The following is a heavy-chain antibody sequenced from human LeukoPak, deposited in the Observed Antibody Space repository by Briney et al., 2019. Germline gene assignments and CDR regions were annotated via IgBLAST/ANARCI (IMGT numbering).Heavy chain of an antibody. D-gene: IGHD2-15*01. J-gene: IGHJ2*01. CDR2: IGVTGGT. CDR1: GFTFSKDD. Sequence: GGSLRLSCAASGFTFSKDDFPWIGQAQGKGLERVAAIGVTGGTYYSDSVKGRFTISREDAANSLYLQMRSLGAGDTALYYCTKEFCGSRAACAGGSYYDFWGRGALVTVSS. V-gene: IGHV3-13*01. CDR3: TKEFCGSRAACAGGSYYDF.